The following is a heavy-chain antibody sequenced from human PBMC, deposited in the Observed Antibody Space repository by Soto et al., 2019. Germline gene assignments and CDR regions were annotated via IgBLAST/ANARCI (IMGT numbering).Heavy chain of an antibody. CDR1: NGSISNFY. Sequence: PSETLSLTCTASNGSISNFYWNWIRQSAGKGLEWIGRIHGSGSATYNPSLRSRVPMSVDTSTNQFSLKVNSVTGADTAVYYCARSSHKESWFDPWGQGTLVTVSS. V-gene: IGHV4-4*07. CDR3: ARSSHKESWFDP. D-gene: IGHD6-13*01. J-gene: IGHJ5*02. CDR2: IHGSGSA.